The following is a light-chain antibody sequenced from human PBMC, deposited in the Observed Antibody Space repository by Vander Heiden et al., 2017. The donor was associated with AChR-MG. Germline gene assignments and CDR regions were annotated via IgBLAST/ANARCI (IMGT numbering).Light chain of an antibody. CDR1: SSNIGSKY. CDR2: RNN. J-gene: IGLJ3*02. V-gene: IGLV1-47*01. CDR3: AAWDDSMSVVV. Sequence: QSVLTQPPSASGTPGQRLTLSCSGSSSNIGSKYVYWYQQLPGTAPKLLIYRNNQRPSGVPDRLSGSKSDTSASLAISRLRSEDEADYYCAAWDDSMSVVVFGGGTKLTVL.